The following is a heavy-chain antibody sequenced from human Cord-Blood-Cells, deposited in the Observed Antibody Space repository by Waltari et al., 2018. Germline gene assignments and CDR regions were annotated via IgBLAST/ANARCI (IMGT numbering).Heavy chain of an antibody. J-gene: IGHJ1*01. CDR1: GYTFTSYD. CDR3: AIGSYLASLAEYFQH. V-gene: IGHV1-8*01. D-gene: IGHD1-26*01. Sequence: QVQLVQSGAEVKKPGASVKVSCKASGYTFTSYDINWVRQATGQGLEWMGWMNPNSGNTGYAPKFQGRVTMTRSNAISTAYMELGSLGSEDTAVYYCAIGSYLASLAEYFQHWGQGTLVTVSS. CDR2: MNPNSGNT.